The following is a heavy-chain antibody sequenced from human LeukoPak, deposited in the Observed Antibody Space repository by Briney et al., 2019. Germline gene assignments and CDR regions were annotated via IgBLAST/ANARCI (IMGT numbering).Heavy chain of an antibody. CDR1: GFTFSNAW. CDR3: TTRALYMVQGVIALTDY. Sequence: GGSLRLSCAASGFTFSNAWMSWVRQAPGKGLEWVGRIKSKTDGGTTDYAAPVKGRFTISRDDSNNTLYLQMNSLKTEETAVDYCTTRALYMVQGVIALTDYWGQGTLVTVSS. D-gene: IGHD3-10*01. CDR2: IKSKTDGGTT. J-gene: IGHJ4*02. V-gene: IGHV3-15*01.